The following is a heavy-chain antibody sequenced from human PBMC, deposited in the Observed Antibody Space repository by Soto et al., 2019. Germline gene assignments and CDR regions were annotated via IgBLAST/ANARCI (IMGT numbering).Heavy chain of an antibody. J-gene: IGHJ3*02. CDR2: IYNSGST. CDR3: ARERLTGTTVWAAFDI. D-gene: IGHD1-7*01. CDR1: GGSISSYC. Sequence: SETLSLTCTVSGGSISSYCWSWIRQPPGKGLEWIGYIYNSGSTNYNPSHKSRVTISIDTPKNQFSLKLSSVTDADTAVFYCARERLTGTTVWAAFDIWGQGTMVTVSS. V-gene: IGHV4-59*12.